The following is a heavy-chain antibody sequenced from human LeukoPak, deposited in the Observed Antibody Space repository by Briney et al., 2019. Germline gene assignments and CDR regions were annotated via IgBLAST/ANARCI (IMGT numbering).Heavy chain of an antibody. CDR2: ISSSAATT. D-gene: IGHD4-17*01. V-gene: IGHV3-11*04. CDR1: GFRFSDYY. J-gene: IGHJ4*02. Sequence: PGGSLRLSCVTSGFRFSDYYMMWIRQAPGKGPEWVAHISSSAATTLYADSVKGRFTVSRDNAKNSLYLEMTSLRAEDTAVYYCARDRGSTVTTVGYWGQGILVTVSS. CDR3: ARDRGSTVTTVGY.